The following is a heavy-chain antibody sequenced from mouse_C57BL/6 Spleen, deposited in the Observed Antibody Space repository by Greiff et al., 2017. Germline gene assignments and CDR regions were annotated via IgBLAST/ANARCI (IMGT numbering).Heavy chain of an antibody. CDR1: GYAFSSSW. CDR3: ARETYAKDC. Sequence: QVQLQQSGPELVKPGASVKISCKASGYAFSSSWMNWVKQRPGKGLEWIGRIYPGDGDTNYNGKFKGKATLTADKSSSTAYMQLSSLTSEDSAVYFCARETYAKDCWGQGTSVSVSS. CDR2: IYPGDGDT. V-gene: IGHV1-82*01. J-gene: IGHJ4*01.